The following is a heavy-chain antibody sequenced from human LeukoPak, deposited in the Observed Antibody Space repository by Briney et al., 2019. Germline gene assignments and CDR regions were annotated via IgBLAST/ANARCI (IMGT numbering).Heavy chain of an antibody. CDR3: AKDMRDSGMDV. D-gene: IGHD3-22*01. V-gene: IGHV3-9*01. CDR2: ISWNSGSI. CDR1: GFTFDDYA. Sequence: GRSLRLSCAASGFTFDDYAMHWVRHAPGKGLEWVSGISWNSGSIGYADSVKGRFTISRDNAKNSLYLQMNSLRAEDTALYYCAKDMRDSGMDVWGQGTTVTVSS. J-gene: IGHJ6*02.